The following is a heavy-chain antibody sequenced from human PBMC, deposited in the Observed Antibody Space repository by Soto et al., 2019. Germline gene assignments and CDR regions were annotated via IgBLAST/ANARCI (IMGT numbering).Heavy chain of an antibody. D-gene: IGHD6-13*01. Sequence: ETLSLTCAVSGGSIRSSNWWSWVRQHPGKGLEWIGEIYHSGSTNYNPSLKSRVTISVDKSKNQFSLKLSSVTAADTAVYYCARVAAAYYYYGMDVWGQGTTVTVSS. CDR3: ARVAAAYYYYGMDV. J-gene: IGHJ6*02. CDR1: GGSIRSSNW. V-gene: IGHV4-4*02. CDR2: IYHSGST.